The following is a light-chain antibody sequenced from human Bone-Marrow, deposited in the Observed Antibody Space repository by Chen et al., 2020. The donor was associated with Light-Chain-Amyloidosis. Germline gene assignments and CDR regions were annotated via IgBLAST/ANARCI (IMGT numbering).Light chain of an antibody. J-gene: IGLJ1*01. Sequence: QSALTQPASVSGSPGQSITISCTGTSSDVGGDNHVSWYQQHPDKAPKLKIYEVTNRPSWVPDRFSGSKSENTASLTISGLQTEDEADYFCSSYTITNTLVFGSGTRVTVL. CDR2: EVT. V-gene: IGLV2-14*01. CDR1: SSDVGGDNH. CDR3: SSYTITNTLV.